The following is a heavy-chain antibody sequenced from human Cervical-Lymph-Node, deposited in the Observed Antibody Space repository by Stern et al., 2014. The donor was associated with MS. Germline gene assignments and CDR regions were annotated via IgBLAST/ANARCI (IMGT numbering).Heavy chain of an antibody. Sequence: VQLLESGAEGKKPGASVKVSCKAFGGTFSTYAISWVRQAPGQGREWMGGNIPIFGATNYAQKFQGRVTITADESTNTAYMELSSLRSEDTAVYYCARESRYCTGGSCYYSPLYGMDVWGQGTTVTVSS. CDR3: ARESRYCTGGSCYYSPLYGMDV. V-gene: IGHV1-69*01. CDR1: GGTFSTYA. D-gene: IGHD2-15*01. J-gene: IGHJ6*02. CDR2: NIPIFGAT.